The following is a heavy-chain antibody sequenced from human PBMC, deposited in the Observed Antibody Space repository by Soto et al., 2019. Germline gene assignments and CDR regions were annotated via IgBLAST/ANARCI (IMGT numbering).Heavy chain of an antibody. D-gene: IGHD3-22*01. Sequence: ASVKVSCKASGGTFSSYAISWVRQAPGQGLEWMGGIIPIFGTANYAQKFQGRVTITADESTSTAYMELSSLRSEDTAVYYCARDQGSYDSSGYSGTIYAFDIWGQGTMVTVSS. J-gene: IGHJ3*02. V-gene: IGHV1-69*13. CDR1: GGTFSSYA. CDR3: ARDQGSYDSSGYSGTIYAFDI. CDR2: IIPIFGTA.